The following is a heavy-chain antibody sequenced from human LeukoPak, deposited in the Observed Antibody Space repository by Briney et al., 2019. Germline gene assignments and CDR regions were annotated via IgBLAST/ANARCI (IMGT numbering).Heavy chain of an antibody. V-gene: IGHV3-20*04. CDR2: IDWNGGST. CDR3: ARTPYCGGDCYSFDAFDI. J-gene: IGHJ3*02. D-gene: IGHD2-21*01. Sequence: RPGGSLRLSCAASGFTFDDYGMSWVRQAPGKGLEWVSGIDWNGGSTGYADFVKGRFTISRDNAKNSLYLQMNSLRAEDTAVYYCARTPYCGGDCYSFDAFDIWGQGTMVTVSS. CDR1: GFTFDDYG.